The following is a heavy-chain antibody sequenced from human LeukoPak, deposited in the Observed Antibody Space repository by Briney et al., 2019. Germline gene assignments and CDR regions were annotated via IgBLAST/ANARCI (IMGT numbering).Heavy chain of an antibody. V-gene: IGHV1-69*01. J-gene: IGHJ4*02. D-gene: IGHD4-17*01. Sequence: SVKVPCKASGGTFSSYAISWVRQAPGQGLEWMGGIIPIFGTANYAQKFQGRVTITADESTSTAYMELSSLRSEDTAVYYCARQAVTTRSPLDYWGQGTLVTVSS. CDR3: ARQAVTTRSPLDY. CDR2: IIPIFGTA. CDR1: GGTFSSYA.